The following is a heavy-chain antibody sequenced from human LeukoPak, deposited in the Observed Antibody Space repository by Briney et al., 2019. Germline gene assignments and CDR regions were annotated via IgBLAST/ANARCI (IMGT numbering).Heavy chain of an antibody. Sequence: NASETLSLTCAVYGGSFSGYYWSWIRQPPGKGLEWIGEINHSGSTNYNPSLKSRVTISVDMSKNQFSLKLSSVTAADTAVYYCARARSNYVDYWGQGTLVTVSS. CDR3: ARARSNYVDY. V-gene: IGHV4-34*01. J-gene: IGHJ4*02. CDR1: GGSFSGYY. D-gene: IGHD3-10*01. CDR2: INHSGST.